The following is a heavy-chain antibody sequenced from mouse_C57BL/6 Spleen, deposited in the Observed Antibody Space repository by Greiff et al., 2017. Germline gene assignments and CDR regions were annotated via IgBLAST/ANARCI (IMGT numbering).Heavy chain of an antibody. CDR3: ARTTVVAYYFDY. CDR1: GYTFTSYW. V-gene: IGHV1-55*01. Sequence: QVQLHQPGAELVKPGASVKMSCKASGYTFTSYWITWVKQRPGQGLEWIGDIYPGSGSTNYNEKFKSKATLTVDTSSSTAYMQLSSLTSEDSAVYYCARTTVVAYYFDYWGQGTTLTVSS. CDR2: IYPGSGST. D-gene: IGHD1-1*01. J-gene: IGHJ2*01.